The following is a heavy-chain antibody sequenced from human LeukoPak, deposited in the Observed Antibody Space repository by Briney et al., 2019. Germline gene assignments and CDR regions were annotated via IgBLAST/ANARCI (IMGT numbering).Heavy chain of an antibody. J-gene: IGHJ4*02. Sequence: PGGSLRLSCAASGFTFSSYWMHWVRQVPGKGLVWVSRIKSDGSSTRYADSVKGRFTISRDNAKKTLYLQMNSLRVEDTAVYHCVRVYYYDSSGYAGDYWGQGPLLTVSS. V-gene: IGHV3-74*01. CDR2: IKSDGSST. D-gene: IGHD3-22*01. CDR3: VRVYYYDSSGYAGDY. CDR1: GFTFSSYW.